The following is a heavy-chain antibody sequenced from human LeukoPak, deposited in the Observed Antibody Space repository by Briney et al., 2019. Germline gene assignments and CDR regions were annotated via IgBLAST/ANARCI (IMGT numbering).Heavy chain of an antibody. CDR3: ARDRYSGYPYYYYYMDV. CDR1: GYTFTGYY. V-gene: IGHV1-2*02. CDR2: INPNSGGT. D-gene: IGHD5-12*01. J-gene: IGHJ6*03. Sequence: ASVKVSCTASGYTFTGYYMHWVRQAPGQGLEWMGWINPNSGGTNYAQKFQGRVTMTRDTSISTAYMELSRLRSDDTAVYYCARDRYSGYPYYYYYMDVWGKGTTVTISS.